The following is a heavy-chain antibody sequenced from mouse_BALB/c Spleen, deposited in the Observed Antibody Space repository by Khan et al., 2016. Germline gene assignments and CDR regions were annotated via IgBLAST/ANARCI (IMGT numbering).Heavy chain of an antibody. CDR1: GYTFTSYW. D-gene: IGHD1-2*01. Sequence: QVQLQQSGAELVRPGASVKLSCKASGYTFTSYWINWMKQRPGQGLEWIGNIYPSDSYTNYNQKFKDKATLTVDKSSSTAYMQLSSPSSEDSAVYYCTRSITTATGAWLA. CDR2: IYPSDSYT. V-gene: IGHV1-69*02. CDR3: TRSITTATGAWLA. J-gene: IGHJ3*01.